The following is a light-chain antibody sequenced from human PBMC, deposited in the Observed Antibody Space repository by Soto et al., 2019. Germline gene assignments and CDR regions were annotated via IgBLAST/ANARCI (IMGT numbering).Light chain of an antibody. CDR3: SSYTSSSTHNYV. Sequence: SSLAQPAPLSGSPGQSITISCTGTSSDVGGYNYVSWYQQHPGKAPKLMIYDVSNRPSGVSNRFSGSKSGNTASLTISGLQAEDEADYYCSSYTSSSTHNYVFGTGTKVTVL. J-gene: IGLJ1*01. V-gene: IGLV2-14*01. CDR2: DVS. CDR1: SSDVGGYNY.